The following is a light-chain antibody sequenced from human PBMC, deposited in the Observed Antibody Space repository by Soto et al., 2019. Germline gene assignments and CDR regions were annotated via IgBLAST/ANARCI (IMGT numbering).Light chain of an antibody. Sequence: EILLTQSPATLSVSPGERGSLSCRASQSVRSNLAWYQQKPGQTPRLLIYATSTRATGIPARFSGSGSGTEFTLTISSLQSEDFAAYYCQQRSNWPSITFGQGTRLEIK. J-gene: IGKJ5*01. CDR1: QSVRSN. CDR2: ATS. CDR3: QQRSNWPSIT. V-gene: IGKV3-15*01.